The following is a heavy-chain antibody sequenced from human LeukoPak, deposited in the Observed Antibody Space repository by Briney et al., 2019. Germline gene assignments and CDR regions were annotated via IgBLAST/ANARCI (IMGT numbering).Heavy chain of an antibody. V-gene: IGHV4-39*01. Sequence: SETLSLTCTVSGGSISNSAYYWGWIRQPPGKGLEWIGSIYYSGSTYYNPSLKSRVTISVDTSKTQFSLKLNSVTAADTAVYYCARLYYYGSGSYHYYFYFWGQGTLVTVSS. CDR3: ARLYYYGSGSYHYYFYF. D-gene: IGHD3-10*01. J-gene: IGHJ4*02. CDR2: IYYSGST. CDR1: GGSISNSAYY.